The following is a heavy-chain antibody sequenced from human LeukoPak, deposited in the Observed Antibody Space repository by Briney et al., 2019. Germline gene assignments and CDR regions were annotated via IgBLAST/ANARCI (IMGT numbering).Heavy chain of an antibody. CDR3: ARDYCSSTSCYTYYYYYMDV. CDR2: ITPNSGGT. CDR1: GYTFTGYY. D-gene: IGHD2-2*02. J-gene: IGHJ6*03. Sequence: ASVKVSCKASGYTFTGYYMHWVRQAPGQGLEWMGWITPNSGGTNYAQKFQGRVTMTRDTSISTAYMELSRLRSDDTAVYYCARDYCSSTSCYTYYYYYMDVWGKGTTVTVSS. V-gene: IGHV1-2*02.